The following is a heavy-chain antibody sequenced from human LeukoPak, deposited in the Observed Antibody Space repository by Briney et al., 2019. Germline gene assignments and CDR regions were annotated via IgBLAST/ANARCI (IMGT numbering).Heavy chain of an antibody. CDR3: ARAGYCSGGSCYRNPPNWFDP. V-gene: IGHV1-2*02. Sequence: GASVKVSCNASGYTFTGYYMHWVRQAPGQGLEWMGWINPNSGGTNYAQKFQGRVTMTRDTSISTAYMELSRLRSDDTAVYYCARAGYCSGGSCYRNPPNWFDPWGQGTLVTVSS. CDR2: INPNSGGT. CDR1: GYTFTGYY. J-gene: IGHJ5*02. D-gene: IGHD2-15*01.